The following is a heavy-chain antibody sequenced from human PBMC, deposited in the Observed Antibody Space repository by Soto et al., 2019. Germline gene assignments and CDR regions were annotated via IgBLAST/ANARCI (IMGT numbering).Heavy chain of an antibody. CDR2: ISGSGGST. CDR1: GFTFSSYA. Sequence: GGSLRLSCAASGFTFSSYAMSWVRQAPGKGLEWVSAISGSGGSTYYADSVKGRFTISRDNSKNTLYLQMNSLRAEDTAIYYCARDQVSGHCGSTSCYPLYGMDVWGQGTTVTVSS. J-gene: IGHJ6*02. V-gene: IGHV3-23*01. D-gene: IGHD2-2*01. CDR3: ARDQVSGHCGSTSCYPLYGMDV.